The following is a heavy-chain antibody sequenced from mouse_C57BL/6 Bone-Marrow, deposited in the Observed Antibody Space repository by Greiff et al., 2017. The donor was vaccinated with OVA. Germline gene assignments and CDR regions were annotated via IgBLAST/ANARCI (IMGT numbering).Heavy chain of an antibody. V-gene: IGHV1-81*01. Sequence: VQLVESGAELARPGASVKLSCKASGYTFTSYGISWVKQRTGQGLEWIGEIYPRSGNTYYNEKFKGKATLTADKSSSTAYMELRSLTSEDSAVYFCARHGYDYLAWFAYWGQGTLVTVSA. D-gene: IGHD2-4*01. CDR2: IYPRSGNT. CDR1: GYTFTSYG. J-gene: IGHJ3*01. CDR3: ARHGYDYLAWFAY.